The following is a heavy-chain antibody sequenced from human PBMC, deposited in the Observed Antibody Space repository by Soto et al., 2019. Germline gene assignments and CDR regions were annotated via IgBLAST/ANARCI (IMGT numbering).Heavy chain of an antibody. V-gene: IGHV4-4*02. J-gene: IGHJ4*02. D-gene: IGHD1-26*01. CDR2: VHHVGIT. CDR1: GGSISSSFW. Sequence: QVPLQESGPRLVSPSETLSLTCAVTGGSISSSFWWTWVRQPPGKGLEWIWEVHHVGITHYNPSFKCRVTISVDKSTNQFSRKLNSVTAADTAVYYWARDPRTFDHSGNWGQGILVTVSS. CDR3: ARDPRTFDHSGN.